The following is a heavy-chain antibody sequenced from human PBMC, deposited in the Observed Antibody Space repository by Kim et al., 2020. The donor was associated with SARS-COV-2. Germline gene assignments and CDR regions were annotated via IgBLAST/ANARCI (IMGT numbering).Heavy chain of an antibody. D-gene: IGHD6-25*01. CDR2: T. CDR3: ARDTAAAMDV. Sequence: TTYAPSLKGGFTVSRENSKNSLYRQMTSLKAEDTAVYYCARDTAAAMDVWGQGTTVTVSS. V-gene: IGHV3-72*01. J-gene: IGHJ6*02.